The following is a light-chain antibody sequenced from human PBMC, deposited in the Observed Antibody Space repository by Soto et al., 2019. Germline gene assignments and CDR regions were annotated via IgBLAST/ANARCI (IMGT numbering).Light chain of an antibody. CDR3: QDYESSPPSYT. Sequence: EIVLTQSPGTLSLSPGERATLSCRASQSLSSSYLAWYQQKPGQAPRLLIYGASSTATGIPDQFSGSGSGTDFHLTISRLEPEDFAVYYYQDYESSPPSYTFGQGTKLEIK. CDR2: GAS. V-gene: IGKV3-20*01. CDR1: QSLSSSY. J-gene: IGKJ2*01.